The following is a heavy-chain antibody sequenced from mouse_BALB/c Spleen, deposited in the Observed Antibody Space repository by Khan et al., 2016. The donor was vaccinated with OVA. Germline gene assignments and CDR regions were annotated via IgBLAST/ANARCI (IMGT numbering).Heavy chain of an antibody. Sequence: QVQLKQSGAELARPGASVKMSCKASGYTFTSYTIHWLKERPGRGLEWFGSFIPSNGYPNYNQNFKDKATLTTDKSSTTAYLQLSSLTSDDSAVYNCVRDGAYHRNDGWFAYWGQGTLVTVSA. CDR3: VRDGAYHRNDGWFAY. CDR1: GYTFTSYT. CDR2: FIPSNGYP. J-gene: IGHJ3*01. D-gene: IGHD2-14*01. V-gene: IGHV1-4*01.